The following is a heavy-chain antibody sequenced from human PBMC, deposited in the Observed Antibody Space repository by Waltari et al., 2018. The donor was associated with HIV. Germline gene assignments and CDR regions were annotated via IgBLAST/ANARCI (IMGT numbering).Heavy chain of an antibody. D-gene: IGHD6-19*01. CDR2: IYYSGST. J-gene: IGHJ4*02. V-gene: IGHV4-31*03. Sequence: QVQLQESGPGLVKPSQTLSLTCTVSGGSLSRGGYYWSWIRQHPGKGLEWIGYIYYSGSTYYNPSLKSRVTISVDTSKNQFSLKLSSVTAADTAVYYCAREAVAGQFDYWGQGTLVTVSS. CDR3: AREAVAGQFDY. CDR1: GGSLSRGGYY.